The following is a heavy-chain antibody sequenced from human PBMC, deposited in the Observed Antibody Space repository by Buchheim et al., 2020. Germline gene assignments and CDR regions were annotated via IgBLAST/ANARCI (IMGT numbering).Heavy chain of an antibody. Sequence: QVQLVESGGGVVQPGRSLRLSCAASGFTFSGYGLHWVRQAQGKGLEWVAVISYDGSNKYYADSVKGRFTNSRDNSKKTLDLQMNSLRAEDTAVYYCARQNWGNYWYFDLWGRGTL. V-gene: IGHV3-30*04. CDR2: ISYDGSNK. CDR3: ARQNWGNYWYFDL. J-gene: IGHJ2*01. D-gene: IGHD7-27*01. CDR1: GFTFSGYG.